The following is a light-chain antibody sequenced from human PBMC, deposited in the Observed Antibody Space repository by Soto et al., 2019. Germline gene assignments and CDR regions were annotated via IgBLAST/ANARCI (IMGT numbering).Light chain of an antibody. V-gene: IGKV3-20*01. J-gene: IGKJ5*01. CDR2: GAS. CDR3: QQYGSSPGIT. CDR1: QSVSRPY. Sequence: EIVLTQCPSTLSLSPGERATLSCRACQSVSRPYLAWYQQKPGQAPRLLIYGASSRATGIPDRFSGSGSGTDFTLTISRLEPEDFAVYYCQQYGSSPGITFGQGTRLEIK.